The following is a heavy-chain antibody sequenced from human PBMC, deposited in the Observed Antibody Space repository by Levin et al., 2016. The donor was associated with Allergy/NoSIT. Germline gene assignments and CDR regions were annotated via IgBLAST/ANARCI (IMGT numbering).Heavy chain of an antibody. Sequence: GESLKISCAASGFTVSSNYMSWVRQAPGKGLEWVSVIYSGGSTYYADSVKGRFTISRDNSKNTLYLQMNSLRAEDTAVYYCARDFEYCSSTSCSYYMDVWGKGTTVTVSS. J-gene: IGHJ6*03. CDR1: GFTVSSNY. V-gene: IGHV3-66*01. CDR3: ARDFEYCSSTSCSYYMDV. CDR2: IYSGGST. D-gene: IGHD2-2*01.